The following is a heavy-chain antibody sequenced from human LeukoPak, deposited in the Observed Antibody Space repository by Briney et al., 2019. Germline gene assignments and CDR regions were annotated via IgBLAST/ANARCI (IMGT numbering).Heavy chain of an antibody. V-gene: IGHV1-69*13. CDR2: IIPIFGTA. CDR3: AARGYSGYDEEYYFDY. J-gene: IGHJ4*02. CDR1: GYTFTSYG. Sequence: SVKVSCKASGYTFTSYGISWVRQAPGQGLEWMGGIIPIFGTANYAQKFQGRVTITADESTSTAYMELSSLRSEDTAVYYCAARGYSGYDEEYYFDYWGQGTLVTVSS. D-gene: IGHD5-12*01.